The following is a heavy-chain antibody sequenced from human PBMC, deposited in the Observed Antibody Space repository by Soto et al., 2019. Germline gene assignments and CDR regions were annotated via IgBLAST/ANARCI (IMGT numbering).Heavy chain of an antibody. Sequence: SAPLSLTCAVSGGSFSGYYWSWIRQPPGKGLEWIGEINHSGSTNYNPSLKSRVTISVDTSKNQFSLKLRYVHAEDTAVYYCAREIVVPAGMYWFDPWGQGTLVDVSS. J-gene: IGHJ5*02. V-gene: IGHV4-34*01. CDR1: GGSFSGYY. D-gene: IGHD2-2*01. CDR3: AREIVVPAGMYWFDP. CDR2: INHSGST.